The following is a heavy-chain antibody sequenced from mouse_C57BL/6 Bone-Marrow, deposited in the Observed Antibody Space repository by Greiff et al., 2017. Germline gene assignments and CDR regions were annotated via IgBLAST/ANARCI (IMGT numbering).Heavy chain of an antibody. V-gene: IGHV5-12*01. J-gene: IGHJ4*01. CDR2: ISNGGGST. Sequence: EVKLVESGGGLVQPGGSLKLSCAASGFTFSDYYMYWVRQTPEQRLEWVAYISNGGGSTYYPDTVKGRFTISRDNAKNTLYLQMSRLKSEDTAMYYCARRGTTVVAVDYWGQGTSVTVSS. CDR3: ARRGTTVVAVDY. D-gene: IGHD1-1*01. CDR1: GFTFSDYY.